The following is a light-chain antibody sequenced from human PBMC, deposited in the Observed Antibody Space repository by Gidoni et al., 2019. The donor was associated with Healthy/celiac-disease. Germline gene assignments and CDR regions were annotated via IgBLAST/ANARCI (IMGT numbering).Light chain of an antibody. V-gene: IGKV3D-15*01. CDR1: QSVSSN. J-gene: IGKJ5*01. CDR3: QQYNIWPSIT. Sequence: EIVMTQSPATLSVSPGERATLPCRASQSVSSNLAWYQQKPVQPPRLLIYGASSRATGIPARFSGSGSGTEVSLTISSLQSEDFAVYYCQQYNIWPSITFGQGTRLEIK. CDR2: GAS.